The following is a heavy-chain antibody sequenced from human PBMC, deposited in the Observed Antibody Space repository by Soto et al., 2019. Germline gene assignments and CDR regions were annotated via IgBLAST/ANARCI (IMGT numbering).Heavy chain of an antibody. D-gene: IGHD3-10*01. CDR3: ARGPELWFGEQLDY. J-gene: IGHJ4*02. V-gene: IGHV4-34*01. CDR1: GGSFSGYY. Sequence: SETLSLTCAVYGGSFSGYYWSWIRQPPGKGLEWIGEINHSGSTNYNPSLKSRVTISVDTSKNQFSLKLSSVTAADTAVYYCARGPELWFGEQLDYWGQGTLVTVSS. CDR2: INHSGST.